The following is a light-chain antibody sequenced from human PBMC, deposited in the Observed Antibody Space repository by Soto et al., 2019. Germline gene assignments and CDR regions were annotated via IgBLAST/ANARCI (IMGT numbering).Light chain of an antibody. V-gene: IGKV1-27*01. J-gene: IGKJ3*01. Sequence: DIQMTQSPTSLSASVGDRVTITCRASQGIRNFVAWYQQKSGKAPKLLIDAASTLQSGVPSRLSGSGSGTDFSLTINSLQPENVATYTSQKDSIVPVFGPGTKVEIK. CDR1: QGIRNF. CDR2: AAS. CDR3: QKDSIVPV.